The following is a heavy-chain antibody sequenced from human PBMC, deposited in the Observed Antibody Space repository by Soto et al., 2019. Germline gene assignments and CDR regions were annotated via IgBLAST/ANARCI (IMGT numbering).Heavy chain of an antibody. D-gene: IGHD2-15*01. Sequence: GGSLRLSCAASGVMFNTYWMSWVRQAPGKGLEWVANIKEDGSEKYYVDSVKARFTISRDNAKNSLYLQMNSLRTDDTAVYYCARVHPNWCSGGYCYSIFDYWGQGTLVTVSS. J-gene: IGHJ4*02. CDR2: IKEDGSEK. V-gene: IGHV3-7*01. CDR1: GVMFNTYW. CDR3: ARVHPNWCSGGYCYSIFDY.